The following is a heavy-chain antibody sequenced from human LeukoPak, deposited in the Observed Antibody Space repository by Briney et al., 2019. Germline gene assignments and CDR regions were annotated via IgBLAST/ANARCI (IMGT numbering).Heavy chain of an antibody. CDR3: ARGFSSGSSLPFDY. D-gene: IGHD3-10*01. Sequence: QPGRSLRLSCAASGFTFSSYWMHWVRQAPGKGLVWVSRIESDGSSTSYADSVKGRITISRDNAKNTLYLQMNRLRAEDTAVYYCARGFSSGSSLPFDYWGQGTLVTVSS. CDR2: IESDGSST. J-gene: IGHJ4*02. V-gene: IGHV3-74*01. CDR1: GFTFSSYW.